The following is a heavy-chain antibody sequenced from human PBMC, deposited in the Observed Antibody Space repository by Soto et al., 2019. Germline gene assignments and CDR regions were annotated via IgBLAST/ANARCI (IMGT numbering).Heavy chain of an antibody. Sequence: ASVKVSCKASGYTFTSYDINWVRQATGQGLEWMGWMNPNSGNTGYAQKFQGRVTMTRNTSISTAYMELSSLRAEDTAVYYCARDYDFWSPLPSDYWGQGTLVTVSS. J-gene: IGHJ4*02. CDR2: MNPNSGNT. D-gene: IGHD3-3*01. CDR1: GYTFTSYD. CDR3: ARDYDFWSPLPSDY. V-gene: IGHV1-8*01.